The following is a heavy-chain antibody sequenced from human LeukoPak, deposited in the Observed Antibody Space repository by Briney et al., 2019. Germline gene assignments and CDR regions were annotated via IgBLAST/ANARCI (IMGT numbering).Heavy chain of an antibody. J-gene: IGHJ4*02. D-gene: IGHD3-3*01. V-gene: IGHV3-7*01. CDR2: IAQDGGEK. Sequence: GGSLRLSCAASGFTFSSSFMSWVRQTPGKGLEWVANIAQDGGEKNYVVSVEGRFTISRDNAKSSLYLEMNLLRAEDTAVYYCAREWNIQYSMGVDYWGQGTLVTVSS. CDR3: AREWNIQYSMGVDY. CDR1: GFTFSSSF.